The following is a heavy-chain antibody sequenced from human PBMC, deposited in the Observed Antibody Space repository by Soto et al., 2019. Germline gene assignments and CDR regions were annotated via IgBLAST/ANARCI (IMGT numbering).Heavy chain of an antibody. Sequence: QVQLVQSGAEVKKPGSSGKVSCKASGGTFSIYAISWVRHAPGQGLEWMGGVIPIFGTANYAQKFQGRVTITEEESTSTAYMELSSLRSEDTAVYYCASRPVDTAMDASYYYYYYGMDVWGQGTKVTVSS. CDR1: GGTFSIYA. CDR3: ASRPVDTAMDASYYYYYYGMDV. D-gene: IGHD5-18*01. CDR2: VIPIFGTA. V-gene: IGHV1-69*01. J-gene: IGHJ6*02.